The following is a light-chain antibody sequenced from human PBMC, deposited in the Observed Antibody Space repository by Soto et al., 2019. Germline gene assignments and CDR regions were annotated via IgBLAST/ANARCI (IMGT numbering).Light chain of an antibody. CDR1: SSNIGSTS. Sequence: QSVLTQAPSASGAPGQRVTISCSGSSSNIGSTSISWYRQLPGTAPKLLIYRDNRRPSGVPGRFSGSKSGTSGSLAISGLQSEDEADYYCAAWDDRLKGYVFGRGTKVTV. V-gene: IGLV1-44*01. CDR2: RDN. CDR3: AAWDDRLKGYV. J-gene: IGLJ1*01.